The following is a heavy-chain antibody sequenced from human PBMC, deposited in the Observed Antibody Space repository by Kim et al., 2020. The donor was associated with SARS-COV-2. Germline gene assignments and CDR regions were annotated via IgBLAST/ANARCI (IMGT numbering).Heavy chain of an antibody. Sequence: SETLSLTCAVYGGSFSGYYWSWIRQPPGKGLEWIGEINHSGSTNYNPSLKSRVTISVDTSKNQFSLKLSSVTAAYTAVYYCARGPVGWLRLDHWFDPWGQGTLVTVSS. CDR1: GGSFSGYY. CDR3: ARGPVGWLRLDHWFDP. J-gene: IGHJ5*01. V-gene: IGHV4-34*01. D-gene: IGHD5-12*01. CDR2: INHSGST.